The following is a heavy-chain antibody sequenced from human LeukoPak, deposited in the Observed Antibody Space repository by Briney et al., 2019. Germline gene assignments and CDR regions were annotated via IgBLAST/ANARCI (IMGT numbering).Heavy chain of an antibody. D-gene: IGHD1-26*01. CDR1: GFTFSSYA. V-gene: IGHV3-23*01. Sequence: PGGSLRLSCAASGFTFSSYAMSWVRQAPGKGLEWVSVLSGSGGSTYYADSVKGRFTISRDNSKNTLYLQLNSLRAEDTAVYNCARDRGSREDGMDVWGQGTTVTVSS. J-gene: IGHJ6*02. CDR2: LSGSGGST. CDR3: ARDRGSREDGMDV.